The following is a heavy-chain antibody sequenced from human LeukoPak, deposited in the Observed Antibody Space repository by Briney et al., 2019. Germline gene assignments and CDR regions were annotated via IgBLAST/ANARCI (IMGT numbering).Heavy chain of an antibody. CDR3: ARDPVGYCSGGSCYGGRPGHP. CDR2: IYYSGST. D-gene: IGHD2-15*01. J-gene: IGHJ5*02. Sequence: SETLSLTCTVSGGSISSNSYYWGWIRQPPGKGLEWIGSIYYSGSTYYNPSLNIRVTISVDTSKNQFSLNLRSVTAADTAVYYCARDPVGYCSGGSCYGGRPGHPWGQGTLVTVSS. CDR1: GGSISSNSYY. V-gene: IGHV4-39*07.